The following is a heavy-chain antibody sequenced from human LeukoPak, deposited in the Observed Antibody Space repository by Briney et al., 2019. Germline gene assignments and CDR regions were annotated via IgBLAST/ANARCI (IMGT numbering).Heavy chain of an antibody. V-gene: IGHV3-30*02. CDR1: GFTFSSYG. Sequence: GGSLRLSCAASGFTFSSYGMHWVRQAPGKGLEWVAFIRYDGSNKYYADSVKGRFTISRDNSKNTLYLQMNSLRAEDTAVYYCAKGTATYQLRGTAPWGQGTLVTVSS. CDR3: AKGTATYQLRGTAP. D-gene: IGHD2-2*01. J-gene: IGHJ5*02. CDR2: IRYDGSNK.